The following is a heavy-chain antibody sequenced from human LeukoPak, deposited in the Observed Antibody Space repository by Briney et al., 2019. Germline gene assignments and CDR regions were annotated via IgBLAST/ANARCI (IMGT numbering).Heavy chain of an antibody. CDR2: IYSAGDT. V-gene: IGHV3-53*01. Sequence: GGSLRLSCAASGFTVSGTYMSWVRQAPGKGLEWVSVIYSAGDTFSADSVKGRFTISRDNSKNTVYLQMNNLRADDTAVYYCVKKGQADDDGKPDWGQGTLVTVSS. D-gene: IGHD1-1*01. J-gene: IGHJ4*02. CDR1: GFTVSGTY. CDR3: VKKGQADDDGKPD.